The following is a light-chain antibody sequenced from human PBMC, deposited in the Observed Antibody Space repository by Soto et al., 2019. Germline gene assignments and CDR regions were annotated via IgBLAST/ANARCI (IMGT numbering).Light chain of an antibody. CDR3: QQYGSSPLT. CDR1: QSVSSSY. CDR2: GAS. Sequence: SVLTQSPGTLSLSPGERATLSCRASQSVSSSYLAGYQQKPGQEPRLLIYGASSRATGIPDRFSGSGSGTAFTLTISSLEPEDFAVYYCQQYGSSPLTFGGGTKVDI. J-gene: IGKJ4*01. V-gene: IGKV3-20*01.